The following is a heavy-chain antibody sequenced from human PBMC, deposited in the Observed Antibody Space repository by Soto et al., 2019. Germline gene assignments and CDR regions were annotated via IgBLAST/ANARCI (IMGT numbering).Heavy chain of an antibody. CDR2: INHSGST. Sequence: SETLSLTCAVYGGSFSGYYWSWIRQPPGKGLEWIGEINHSGSTNYNPSLKSRVTISVDTSKNQFSLKLSSVTAADTAVYYCARNGEAYYDILTGYYLDYWGQGTLVTVSS. V-gene: IGHV4-34*01. J-gene: IGHJ4*02. CDR1: GGSFSGYY. CDR3: ARNGEAYYDILTGYYLDY. D-gene: IGHD3-9*01.